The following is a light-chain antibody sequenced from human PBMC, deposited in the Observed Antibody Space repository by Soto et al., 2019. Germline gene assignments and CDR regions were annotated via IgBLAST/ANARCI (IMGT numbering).Light chain of an antibody. CDR1: QSVSST. Sequence: EIVMTQSPATLSVSPGERATLSCRASQSVSSTLAWYQQKPGQAPRLLIYGVSTRATGIPARFSGSGSGTEFTLTISSLQSEDFAVYYCQQYNNWPPYTFGQGTKLEIK. V-gene: IGKV3-15*01. J-gene: IGKJ2*01. CDR2: GVS. CDR3: QQYNNWPPYT.